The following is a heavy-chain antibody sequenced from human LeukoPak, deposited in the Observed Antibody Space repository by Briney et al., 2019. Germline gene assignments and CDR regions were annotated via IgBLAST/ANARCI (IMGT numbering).Heavy chain of an antibody. CDR2: ISAYNGNT. Sequence: GASVSVSFTASGYTFTSYGISLVRQAPGQGLEWMGCISAYNGNTNYTHKLPGRVTMTTDTSTSTDYMELRSLRSDDTAVYYCASSVEYSSSSSYYYYGMDVWGQGTTVTVSS. D-gene: IGHD6-6*01. J-gene: IGHJ6*02. CDR3: ASSVEYSSSSSYYYYGMDV. V-gene: IGHV1-18*01. CDR1: GYTFTSYG.